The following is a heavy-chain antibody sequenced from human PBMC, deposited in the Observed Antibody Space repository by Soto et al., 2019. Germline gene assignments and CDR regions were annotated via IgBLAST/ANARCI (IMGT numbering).Heavy chain of an antibody. CDR1: GGTLSSYA. CDR3: ARDGCSGGSCYKTVHYFDY. CDR2: IIPIFGTA. J-gene: IGHJ4*02. V-gene: IGHV1-69*12. D-gene: IGHD2-15*01. Sequence: QVQLVQSGAEVKKPGSSVKVSCKASGGTLSSYAITWVRQAPGQGLEWMGGIIPIFGTANYAQKFQGRVTITADESTSTAYMELSSLRSEDTAVYYCARDGCSGGSCYKTVHYFDYWGQGTLVTVSS.